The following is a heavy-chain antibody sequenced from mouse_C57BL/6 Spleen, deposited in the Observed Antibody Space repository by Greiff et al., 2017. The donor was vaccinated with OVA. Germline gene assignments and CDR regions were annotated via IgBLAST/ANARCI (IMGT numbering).Heavy chain of an antibody. V-gene: IGHV14-2*01. CDR3: VYYSNYVLYWYFDV. CDR2: IDPEDGET. D-gene: IGHD2-5*01. Sequence: VQLQQSGAELVKPGASVKLSCTASGFNIKDYYMHWVKQRTEQGLEWIGRIDPEDGETKYAPKFRGKATITADTSSNTAYLQLSSLTSEDTAVYYCVYYSNYVLYWYFDVWGTGTTVTVSS. J-gene: IGHJ1*03. CDR1: GFNIKDYY.